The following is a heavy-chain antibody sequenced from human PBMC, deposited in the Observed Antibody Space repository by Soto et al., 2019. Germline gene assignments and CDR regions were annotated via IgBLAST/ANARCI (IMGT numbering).Heavy chain of an antibody. V-gene: IGHV3-15*01. Sequence: EVQLVESGGGLVKPGGSLRLSCAASGFTCSNAWMSWVRQAPGKGLEWVGRIKCNTDGGTTDYAAPVKGRFTSSRDDSKNTLYLQMHSLKNEVKAVYYCTTGDWEDYLGQGILVTFSS. J-gene: IGHJ4*02. CDR1: GFTCSNAW. CDR2: IKCNTDGGTT. CDR3: TTGDWEDY. D-gene: IGHD3-9*01.